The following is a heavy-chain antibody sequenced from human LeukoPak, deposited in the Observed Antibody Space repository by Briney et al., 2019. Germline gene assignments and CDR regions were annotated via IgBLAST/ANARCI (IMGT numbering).Heavy chain of an antibody. CDR2: IIPIFGTA. CDR1: GGTFSSYA. Sequence: ASVKVSCKASGGTFSSYAISWVRQAPGQGLEWMGGIIPIFGTANYAQKFQGRVTITTDESTSTAYMELSSLRSEDTAVYYCARDKGSSTSSINWFDPWGQGTLVTVSS. V-gene: IGHV1-69*05. CDR3: ARDKGSSTSSINWFDP. J-gene: IGHJ5*02. D-gene: IGHD2-2*01.